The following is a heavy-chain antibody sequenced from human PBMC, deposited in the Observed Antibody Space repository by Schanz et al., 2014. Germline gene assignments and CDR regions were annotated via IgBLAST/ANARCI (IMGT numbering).Heavy chain of an antibody. CDR1: GFTFGGYA. J-gene: IGHJ4*02. CDR2: IGGSGAST. V-gene: IGHV3-23*04. D-gene: IGHD3-10*01. CDR3: AKDQGSYGSGSYSYFDY. Sequence: AQLVESGGGVVQPGRSLRLSCAVSGFTFGGYALHWVRQAPGKGLEWVSGIGGSGASTYYADSVKGRFTISRDNSKNTLYLQMNSLRAEDTAVYYCAKDQGSYGSGSYSYFDYWGQGTLATVSS.